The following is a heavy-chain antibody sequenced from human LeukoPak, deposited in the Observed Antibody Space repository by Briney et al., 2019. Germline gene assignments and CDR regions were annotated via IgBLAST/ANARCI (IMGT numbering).Heavy chain of an antibody. V-gene: IGHV1-18*01. J-gene: IGHJ6*02. CDR2: ISGYNGNT. CDR3: ARGYSYGSDYYYGMDV. D-gene: IGHD5-18*01. Sequence: ASVKVSCKSSGFTFTHEYIHWVRQAPGQGLEWMGWISGYNGNTKYAQKVQGRVTMTTDTSTSTAYMELRSLRSDDTAVYYCARGYSYGSDYYYGMDVWGQGTTVTVSS. CDR1: GFTFTHEY.